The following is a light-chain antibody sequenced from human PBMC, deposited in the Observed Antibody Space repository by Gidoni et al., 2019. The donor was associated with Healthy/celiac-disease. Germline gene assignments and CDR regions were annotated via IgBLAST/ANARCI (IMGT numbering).Light chain of an antibody. V-gene: IGLV2-14*01. CDR3: SSYTSSSTLYV. J-gene: IGLJ1*01. CDR1: SSDVGGYNY. Sequence: QSALTQPASASGSPGQPIPISCTGTSSDVGGYNYVSWYQQHPGKAPKLMIYEVSNRPSGVSNRFSGSKSGNTASLTISGLQAEDEADYYCSSYTSSSTLYVFGTGTKVTVL. CDR2: EVS.